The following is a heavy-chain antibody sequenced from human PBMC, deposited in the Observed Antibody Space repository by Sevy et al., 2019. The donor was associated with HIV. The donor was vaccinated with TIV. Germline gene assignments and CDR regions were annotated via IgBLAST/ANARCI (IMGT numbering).Heavy chain of an antibody. CDR1: GGSISSGDYY. Sequence: SETLSLTCTVSGGSISSGDYYWSWIRQPPGKGLEWIGYIDYSGITYYNPSLKSRVTISVDTSKNQFSLKLSSVTAADTAVYYCARGMIPAARAFDIWGQGTMVTVSS. CDR2: IDYSGIT. V-gene: IGHV4-30-4*01. J-gene: IGHJ3*02. D-gene: IGHD6-13*01. CDR3: ARGMIPAARAFDI.